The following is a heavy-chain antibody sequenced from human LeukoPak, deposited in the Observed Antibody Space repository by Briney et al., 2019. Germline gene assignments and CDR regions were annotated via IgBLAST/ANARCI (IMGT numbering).Heavy chain of an antibody. CDR2: IIPIFGTA. CDR1: GYTFTSYG. J-gene: IGHJ4*02. CDR3: ARDIPRGDFWSGYYNYFDY. Sequence: GASVKVSCKASGYTFTSYGISWVRQAPGQGLEWMGGIIPIFGTANYAQKFQGRVTITADESTSTAYMELSSLRSEDTAVYYCARDIPRGDFWSGYYNYFDYWGQGTLVTVSS. V-gene: IGHV1-69*13. D-gene: IGHD3-3*01.